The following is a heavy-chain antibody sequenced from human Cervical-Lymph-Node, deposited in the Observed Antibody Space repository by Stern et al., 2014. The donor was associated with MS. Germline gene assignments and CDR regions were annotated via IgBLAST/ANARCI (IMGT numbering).Heavy chain of an antibody. CDR2: IIPTFRTA. V-gene: IGHV1-69*01. CDR3: TEEGYSYGARWFDP. J-gene: IGHJ5*02. D-gene: IGHD5-18*01. Sequence: VQLVESGAEVKKPGSSVKVSCMASGGTFSSYAISWVRQAPGQGLDWMGRIIPTFRTANYAQKVQGRVTITADASAGTAYMELSSLRSEDTAVYYCTEEGYSYGARWFDPWGQGTLVIVSS. CDR1: GGTFSSYA.